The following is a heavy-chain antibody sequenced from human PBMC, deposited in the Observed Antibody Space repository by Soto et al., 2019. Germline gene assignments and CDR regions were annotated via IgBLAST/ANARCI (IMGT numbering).Heavy chain of an antibody. CDR1: GYTFTGHY. Sequence: ASVKVSCKASGYTFTGHYIHWVRQAPEQGPEWMGEIGPETGATRYAQKFQGRVTMTRDMSITTVYMELNNLSPDDTAVYYCGRGRSGQIVVFYWGQGTPVTGSS. D-gene: IGHD1-26*01. CDR3: GRGRSGQIVVFY. V-gene: IGHV1-2*02. CDR2: IGPETGAT. J-gene: IGHJ4*02.